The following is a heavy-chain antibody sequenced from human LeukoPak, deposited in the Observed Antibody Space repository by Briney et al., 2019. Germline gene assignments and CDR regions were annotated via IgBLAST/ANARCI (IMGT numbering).Heavy chain of an antibody. CDR3: ARGTVGVSPFDY. D-gene: IGHD1-26*01. CDR1: GGSISSYY. Sequence: SETLSLTCTVSGGSISSYYWSWIRQPPGKGLEWIGYIYYSGSTNYNPSLKSRVTISVDTSKNQFSLKLSSVTAADTAVYYCARGTVGVSPFDYWSQGTLVTVSS. CDR2: IYYSGST. J-gene: IGHJ4*02. V-gene: IGHV4-59*01.